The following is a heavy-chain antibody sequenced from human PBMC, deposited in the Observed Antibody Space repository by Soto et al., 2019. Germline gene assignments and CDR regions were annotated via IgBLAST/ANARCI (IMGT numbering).Heavy chain of an antibody. CDR3: ARDGIVVVPAAGGYGMDV. CDR1: GYTFTDYY. CDR2: INPNSGAT. Sequence: ASVKVSCKASGYTFTDYYIHWVRQAPGQGLEWMGWINPNSGATNYAQKFQGRVTMTRDTSISTAYMKLSSVTAADTAVYYCARDGIVVVPAAGGYGMDVWGQGTTVTVSS. V-gene: IGHV1-2*02. D-gene: IGHD2-2*01. J-gene: IGHJ6*02.